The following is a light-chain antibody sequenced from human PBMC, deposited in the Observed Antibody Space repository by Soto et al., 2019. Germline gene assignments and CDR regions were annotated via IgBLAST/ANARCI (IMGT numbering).Light chain of an antibody. V-gene: IGLV2-8*01. Sequence: QSALTQPPSASGYPGQSVAISCTGTSSDVCGYNYVSWYQQHPGKAPKLMVYEVNKRPSGVPDRFSGSKSGNTASLTVSGLQAEDEADYYCSSYAGSSNVFGTGTKVTAL. CDR3: SSYAGSSNV. CDR2: EVN. J-gene: IGLJ1*01. CDR1: SSDVCGYNY.